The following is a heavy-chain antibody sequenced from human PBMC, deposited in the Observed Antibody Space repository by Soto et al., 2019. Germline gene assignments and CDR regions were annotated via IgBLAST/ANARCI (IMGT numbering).Heavy chain of an antibody. V-gene: IGHV4-59*01. Sequence: SETLCLTCTVSGGSINSYYWSWIRQPPGKGLEWIGYVYYSGSTNYNPSLKSRVTISVDRSKNQFSLKVKSVTAADTAMYYCARGKDMATTPFDSWGQGTLVTVSS. CDR3: ARGKDMATTPFDS. D-gene: IGHD1-1*01. CDR2: VYYSGST. CDR1: GGSINSYY. J-gene: IGHJ4*02.